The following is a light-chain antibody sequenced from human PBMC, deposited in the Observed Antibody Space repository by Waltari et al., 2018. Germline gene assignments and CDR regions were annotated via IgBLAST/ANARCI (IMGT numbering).Light chain of an antibody. CDR3: QQSYSTPPWT. V-gene: IGKV1-39*01. CDR1: QSISGY. J-gene: IGKJ1*01. CDR2: ATS. Sequence: DIQMTQSPSSLSASVGDSVTITCRASQSISGYLNLYQQNPGKAPRLLIYATSSLQSGVPSRFSGSGSGTDFTLTISSLQPEDFATYYCQQSYSTPPWTFGQGTKVEIK.